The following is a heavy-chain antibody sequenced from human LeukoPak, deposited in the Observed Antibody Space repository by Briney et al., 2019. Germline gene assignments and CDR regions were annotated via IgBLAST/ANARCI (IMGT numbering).Heavy chain of an antibody. CDR3: ARDHDNYGSGSYSDY. V-gene: IGHV3-64*01. CDR2: ISSNGGST. J-gene: IGHJ4*02. CDR1: GFTFSSCA. D-gene: IGHD3-10*01. Sequence: GGSLRLSCAASGFTFSSCAMHWVRQAPGKGLEYVSAISSNGGSTYYANSVKGRFTISRDNSKNTLYLQMGSLRAEDMAVYYCARDHDNYGSGSYSDYWGQGTLVTVSS.